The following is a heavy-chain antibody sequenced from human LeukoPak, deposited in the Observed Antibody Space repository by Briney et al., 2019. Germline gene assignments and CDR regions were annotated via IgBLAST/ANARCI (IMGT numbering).Heavy chain of an antibody. J-gene: IGHJ5*02. D-gene: IGHD6-19*01. Sequence: GGSLRLSCAASGFTFSSYAMSWVRQAPGKGLEWVSAISGSGGSTYYADSVKGRFTISRDNSKNTLYLQMNSLRAEDTAVYYCAKVAHPVGAAEAGGGSWFDPWGQGTLVTVSS. CDR1: GFTFSSYA. CDR3: AKVAHPVGAAEAGGGSWFDP. CDR2: ISGSGGST. V-gene: IGHV3-23*01.